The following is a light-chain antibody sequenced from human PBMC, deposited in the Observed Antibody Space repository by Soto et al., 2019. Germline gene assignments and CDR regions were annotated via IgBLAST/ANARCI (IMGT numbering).Light chain of an antibody. J-gene: IGKJ4*01. Sequence: EIVLTQSPGTLSLSPGERATLSCRASQSVSSNYLAWYQQKPGQAPRFLIYDASSSATGIPDRFSGSGSGTDFTLTISRLEAEDFAVYYCKQYGSSPLTFGGGTKVEIK. V-gene: IGKV3-20*01. CDR2: DAS. CDR1: QSVSSNY. CDR3: KQYGSSPLT.